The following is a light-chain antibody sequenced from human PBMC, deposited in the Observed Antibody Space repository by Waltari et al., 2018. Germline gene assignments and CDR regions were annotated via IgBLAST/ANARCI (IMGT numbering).Light chain of an antibody. Sequence: ERATLSSRASQSVSRALAWYQQKPGQAPRLLIYAASTRATGVPDRFSGSGSGTDFSLTISRLDPEDFAVYYCQHYVSLPVTFGQGTKVEI. CDR1: QSVSRA. J-gene: IGKJ1*01. CDR3: QHYVSLPVT. V-gene: IGKV3-20*01. CDR2: AAS.